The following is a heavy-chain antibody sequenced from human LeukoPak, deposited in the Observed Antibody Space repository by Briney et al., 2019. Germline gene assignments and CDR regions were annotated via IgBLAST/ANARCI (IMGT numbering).Heavy chain of an antibody. D-gene: IGHD6-6*01. CDR3: ARGSGIAARPAQYYFDY. V-gene: IGHV1-2*02. Sequence: ASVKVSCKASGYTFTGYYMHWVRQAPGQGLEWMGWINPNSGGTNYAQKFQGRVIMTRDTSISTAYMELSRLRSDDTAVYYCARGSGIAARPAQYYFDYWGQGTLVTVSS. CDR1: GYTFTGYY. CDR2: INPNSGGT. J-gene: IGHJ4*02.